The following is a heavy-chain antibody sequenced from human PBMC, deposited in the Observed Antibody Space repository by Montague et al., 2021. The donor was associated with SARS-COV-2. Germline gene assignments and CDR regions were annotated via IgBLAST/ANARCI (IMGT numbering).Heavy chain of an antibody. D-gene: IGHD3-3*01. J-gene: IGHJ4*02. V-gene: IGHV4-39*01. CDR2: KYYSGST. Sequence: SETLSLTCTVSGASISSRSYYWGWIRQPPGKGLEWIGCKYYSGSTYYNPTLKSRVTISGDTSKNQFSLRLSSVTAAATAVYYCATLPSRITIFGVVPGYYFDDWGQGTMVTVSS. CDR3: ATLPSRITIFGVVPGYYFDD. CDR1: GASISSRSYY.